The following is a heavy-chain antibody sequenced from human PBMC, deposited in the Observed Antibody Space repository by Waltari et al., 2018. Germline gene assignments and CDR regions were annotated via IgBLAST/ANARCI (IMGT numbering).Heavy chain of an antibody. CDR2: MYRDGTT. V-gene: IGHV3-53*05. Sequence: EVQLVESGGGLIQLGGSLSLSCAVSGFSVSSNYMIWVRQAPGRGLEWVSAMYRDGTTYHADSVKGRFAISRDNSRNTLYLQMNSLRTEDTAVYYCTKADSGWKYFQFWGQGTRVTVSS. CDR3: TKADSGWKYFQF. J-gene: IGHJ1*01. D-gene: IGHD6-19*01. CDR1: GFSVSSNY.